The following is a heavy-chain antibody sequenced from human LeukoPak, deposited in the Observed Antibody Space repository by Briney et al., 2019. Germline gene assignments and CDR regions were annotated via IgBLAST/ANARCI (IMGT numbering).Heavy chain of an antibody. D-gene: IGHD1-26*01. CDR3: ARDVAGSLDY. CDR2: IKQDESEK. J-gene: IGHJ4*02. Sequence: PGGSLRLSCVASGFTFSSYWMAWVRQAPGKGLEWVANIKQDESEKNYVDSVKGRFTISRDNAKNSLFLQMNSLRVEDTAVYYCARDVAGSLDYWGQGTLVTVPS. V-gene: IGHV3-7*01. CDR1: GFTFSSYW.